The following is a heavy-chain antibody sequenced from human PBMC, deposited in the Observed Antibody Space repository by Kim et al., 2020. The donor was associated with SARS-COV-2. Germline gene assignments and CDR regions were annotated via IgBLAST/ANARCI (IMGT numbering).Heavy chain of an antibody. V-gene: IGHV4-34*01. CDR2: INHSGST. J-gene: IGHJ3*02. CDR1: GGSFSGYY. D-gene: IGHD3-22*01. Sequence: SETLSLTCAVYGGSFSGYYWSWIRQPPGKGLEWIGEINHSGSTNYNPSLKSRVTISVDTSKNQFSLKLSSVTAADTAVYYCARTPGPNYYDSSGSGPSAFDIWGQGTMVTVSS. CDR3: ARTPGPNYYDSSGSGPSAFDI.